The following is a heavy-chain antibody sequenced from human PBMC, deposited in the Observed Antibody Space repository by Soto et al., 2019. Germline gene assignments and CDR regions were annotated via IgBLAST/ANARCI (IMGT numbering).Heavy chain of an antibody. CDR2: ISYDGSNK. V-gene: IGHV3-30*18. CDR3: AKGAIMITFGGVIVPTYFDY. CDR1: GFTFSSYG. Sequence: GGSLRLSCAASGFTFSSYGMHWVRQAPGKGLEWVAVISYDGSNKYYADSVKGRFTISRDNSKNTLYLQMNSLRAEDTAVYYCAKGAIMITFGGVIVPTYFDYWGQGTLVTVSS. D-gene: IGHD3-16*02. J-gene: IGHJ4*02.